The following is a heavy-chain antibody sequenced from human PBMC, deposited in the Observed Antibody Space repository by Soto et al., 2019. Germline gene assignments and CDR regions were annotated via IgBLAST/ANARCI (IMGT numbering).Heavy chain of an antibody. J-gene: IGHJ2*01. V-gene: IGHV4-34*01. D-gene: IGHD6-13*01. Sequence: QVQLQQWGAGLLKPSETLSLTCAVYGGSFSGYYWSWIRQPPGKGLEWIGEINHSGSTNYNPSLKSRVTISVDTSKNLFSLKLSSVTAADTAVYYCARGLRAAAGRNLRYFDLWGRGTLVTVSS. CDR2: INHSGST. CDR1: GGSFSGYY. CDR3: ARGLRAAAGRNLRYFDL.